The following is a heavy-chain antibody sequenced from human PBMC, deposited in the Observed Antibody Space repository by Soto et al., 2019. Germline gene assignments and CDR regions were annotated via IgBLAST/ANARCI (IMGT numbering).Heavy chain of an antibody. V-gene: IGHV4-31*03. Sequence: QVQLQESGPGLVKPSQTLSLICTVSGGSIYSGGYYWTWIRQHPGKGLEWIGYIYYSGSTYYNPSLKSRVTISIDTSKNQFSLKLSSVTAADTAVYYCARYWDTALWFDPWGQGTLVTVSS. D-gene: IGHD5-18*01. J-gene: IGHJ5*02. CDR2: IYYSGST. CDR3: ARYWDTALWFDP. CDR1: GGSIYSGGYY.